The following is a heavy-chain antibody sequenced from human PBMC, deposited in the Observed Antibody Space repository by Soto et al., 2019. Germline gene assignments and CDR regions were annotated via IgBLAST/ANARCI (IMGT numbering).Heavy chain of an antibody. CDR2: INPNSRGT. CDR1: GYTFTDYF. V-gene: IGHV1-2*02. J-gene: IGHJ5*02. CDR3: ARVTLKAGNWFDP. Sequence: GASVKVSCKASGYTFTDYFIHWVRQAPGQGFEWMGWINPNSRGTNYAQKFQGRVTMTRDTSNNTAYMELRGLRSDDTAVYYCARVTLKAGNWFDPWGQGTLLTVSS.